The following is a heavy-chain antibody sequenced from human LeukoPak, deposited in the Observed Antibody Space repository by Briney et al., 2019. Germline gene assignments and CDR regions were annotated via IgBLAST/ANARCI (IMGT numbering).Heavy chain of an antibody. Sequence: SETLSLTCTVSGGSISSYYWSWIRQPPGKGLEWIGYIYSSGSTNYNASLKSRATISVDTSKNQFSLKLSSVTAADTAVYYCARIVGAIQWVFDNWGQGTLVTVSS. J-gene: IGHJ4*02. CDR3: ARIVGAIQWVFDN. D-gene: IGHD1-26*01. CDR1: GGSISSYY. V-gene: IGHV4-59*01. CDR2: IYSSGST.